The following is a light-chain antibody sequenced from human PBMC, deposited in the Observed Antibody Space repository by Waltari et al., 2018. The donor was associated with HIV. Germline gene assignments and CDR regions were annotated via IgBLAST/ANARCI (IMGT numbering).Light chain of an antibody. Sequence: QSALTQPASVSGSPGQSITLSCTGTSSDVGGSNYVSWYQQHPGKAPNLRSYGVSNRPSGGSNRVSGAKSGNTAARTISVLQAEDEADYYCSSYTSSSTRVGFGGGTKLTVL. CDR3: SSYTSSSTRVG. J-gene: IGLJ2*01. V-gene: IGLV2-14*01. CDR2: GVS. CDR1: SSDVGGSNY.